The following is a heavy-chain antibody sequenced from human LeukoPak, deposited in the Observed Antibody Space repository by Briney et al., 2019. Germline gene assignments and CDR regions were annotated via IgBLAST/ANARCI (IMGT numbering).Heavy chain of an antibody. CDR1: GGSISSGGYY. Sequence: KPSETLSLTCTVSGGSISSGGYYWSWIRQPPGKGLEWIGYIYYSGSTNYNPSLKSRVTISVDTSKNQFSLKLSSVTAADTAVYYCARRGYSYGSIDYWGQGTLVTVSS. J-gene: IGHJ4*02. CDR2: IYYSGST. D-gene: IGHD5-18*01. CDR3: ARRGYSYGSIDY. V-gene: IGHV4-61*08.